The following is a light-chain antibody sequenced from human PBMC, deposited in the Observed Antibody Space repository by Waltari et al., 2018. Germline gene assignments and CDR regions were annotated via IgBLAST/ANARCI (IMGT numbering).Light chain of an antibody. CDR2: DAS. Sequence: DTQLSQFPSTLAASVGDRVTITCRAREAINKWLAWYQQKPGEAPKVLIYDASTLQSGVPSRFSDSGSGTEFTLTIDSLQPDDFATYYCQQYNRFSPFGQGTNVEVK. CDR3: QQYNRFSP. CDR1: EAINKW. J-gene: IGKJ1*01. V-gene: IGKV1-5*01.